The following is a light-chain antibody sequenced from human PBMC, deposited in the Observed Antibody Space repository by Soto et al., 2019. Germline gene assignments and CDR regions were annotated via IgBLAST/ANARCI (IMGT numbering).Light chain of an antibody. CDR3: QQYKSNPIT. V-gene: IGKV1-5*03. CDR2: EAS. J-gene: IGKJ4*01. CDR1: QSVISW. Sequence: DIQMTQSPSTLSASVGDRVTISCRASQSVISWLAWYQQKPGKAPKVLIYEASNLKSGVPSRFSGIGSGTEFPLTISSLQPDDFATYYCQQYKSNPITFGGGTKVEI.